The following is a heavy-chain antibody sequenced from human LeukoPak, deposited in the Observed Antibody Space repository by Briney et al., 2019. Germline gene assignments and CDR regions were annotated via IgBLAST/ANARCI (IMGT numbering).Heavy chain of an antibody. V-gene: IGHV1-46*01. D-gene: IGHD6-13*01. J-gene: IGHJ4*02. Sequence: DSVKVSCKASGYTFASYYMHWVRQAPGQGLEWMGIINPSGGSTSYAQKFQGRVTMTRDTSTSTVYMELSSLRSEDTAVYYCARDKQQLDYFDYWGQGTLVTVSS. CDR3: ARDKQQLDYFDY. CDR2: INPSGGST. CDR1: GYTFASYY.